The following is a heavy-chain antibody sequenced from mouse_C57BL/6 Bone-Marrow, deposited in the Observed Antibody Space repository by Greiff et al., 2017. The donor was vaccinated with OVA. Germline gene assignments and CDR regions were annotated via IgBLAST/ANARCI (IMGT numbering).Heavy chain of an antibody. J-gene: IGHJ2*01. CDR2: INPSSGYT. Sequence: VQLQQSGAELARPGASVKMSCKASGYTFTSYTMHWVKQRPGQGLEWIGDINPSSGYTKYNQKFKDKATLTADKSSSTAYMQLSSLTSEDSAVYYCARWAYPYITTVVEDYWGQGTTLTVSS. CDR3: ARWAYPYITTVVEDY. D-gene: IGHD1-1*01. CDR1: GYTFTSYT. V-gene: IGHV1-4*01.